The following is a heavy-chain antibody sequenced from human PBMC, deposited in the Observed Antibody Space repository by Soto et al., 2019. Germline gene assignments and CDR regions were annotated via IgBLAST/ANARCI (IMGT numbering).Heavy chain of an antibody. D-gene: IGHD3-22*01. Sequence: GGSLRLSCDASGFTLSGFAMHWVRQAPGQGLEWVAVISNDGTNQYYSESVKGRFTISRDNSKNTLYLQMNDLRAEDTAVYYCAKAYYYDSSGYYDNYYAMDVWGQGTTVTVSS. CDR1: GFTLSGFA. J-gene: IGHJ6*02. CDR2: ISNDGTNQ. V-gene: IGHV3-30*18. CDR3: AKAYYYDSSGYYDNYYAMDV.